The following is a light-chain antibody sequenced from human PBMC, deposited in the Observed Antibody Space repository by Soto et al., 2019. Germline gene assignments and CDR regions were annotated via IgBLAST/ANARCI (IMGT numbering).Light chain of an antibody. J-gene: IGKJ5*01. CDR2: AAS. CDR1: QSITSY. CDR3: QQSYSILIT. Sequence: DLQMTQSPSSLSASVGDRVTITCRASQSITSYLSWYQQQPGKAPKLLIYAASSLQSGVPSRFSGSGSGTDFTLTISSLQPEDFATYYCQQSYSILITFGQGTRLEIK. V-gene: IGKV1-39*01.